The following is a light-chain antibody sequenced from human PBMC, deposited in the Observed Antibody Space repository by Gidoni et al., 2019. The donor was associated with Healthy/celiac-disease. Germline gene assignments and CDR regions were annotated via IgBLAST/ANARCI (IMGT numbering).Light chain of an antibody. CDR2: AAS. V-gene: IGKV1-39*01. Sequence: SPSSLSASVGDRVTITCRASQSISRYLNWYQQKPGKAPKLLIYAASSLQSGVPSRFSGSGSGTDFTLTISSLQPEDFATYYCQQSYSTLTWTFGQGTKVEIK. CDR3: QQSYSTLTWT. J-gene: IGKJ1*01. CDR1: QSISRY.